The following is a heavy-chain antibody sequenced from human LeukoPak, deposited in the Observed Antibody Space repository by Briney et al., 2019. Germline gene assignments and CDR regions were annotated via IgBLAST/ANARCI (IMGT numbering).Heavy chain of an antibody. CDR1: GYTFTSYD. Sequence: GASVKVSCKASGYTFTSYDINWVRQATGQGLEWMGWMNPNSGNTGYAQKFQGRVTMTRNTSISTAYMELSSLRSEDTAVYYCARGYYDLNYDFWGGYNWFDPWGQGTLVTVSS. V-gene: IGHV1-8*01. CDR2: MNPNSGNT. J-gene: IGHJ5*02. D-gene: IGHD3-3*01. CDR3: ARGYYDLNYDFWGGYNWFDP.